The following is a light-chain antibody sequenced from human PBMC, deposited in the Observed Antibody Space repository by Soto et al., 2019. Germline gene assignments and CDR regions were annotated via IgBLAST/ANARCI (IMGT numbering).Light chain of an antibody. CDR3: SSYTTTNTLYV. CDR1: NSDVGGYNY. J-gene: IGLJ1*01. V-gene: IGLV2-14*01. Sequence: GQSITIPCTGTNSDVGGYNYVSWYQHHPGKAPKLMIYEVFNRPSGVSSRFSGSKSGSTASLTISGLQAEDEADYYCSSYTTTNTLYVFGTGTKVTVL. CDR2: EVF.